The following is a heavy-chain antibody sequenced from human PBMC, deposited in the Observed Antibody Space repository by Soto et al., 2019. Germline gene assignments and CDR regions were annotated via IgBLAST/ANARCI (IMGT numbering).Heavy chain of an antibody. J-gene: IGHJ6*02. V-gene: IGHV3-30*18. Sequence: PGGSLRLSCAASGFTFRSYDMHWVRQAPGKGLEWVAVISYDGSNKYYADSVKGRFTISRDNSQNTLYLQMNSLRAEDTAAYYCAKDLEAGTLFGVDYYYYGMDVWGQGTTVTVSS. CDR3: AKDLEAGTLFGVDYYYYGMDV. CDR1: GFTFRSYD. D-gene: IGHD3-3*01. CDR2: ISYDGSNK.